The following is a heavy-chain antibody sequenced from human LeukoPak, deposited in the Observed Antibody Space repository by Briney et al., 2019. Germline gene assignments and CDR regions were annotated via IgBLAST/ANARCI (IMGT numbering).Heavy chain of an antibody. CDR2: ITGSGGST. CDR3: AKANRNYYGMDV. D-gene: IGHD2/OR15-2a*01. J-gene: IGHJ6*02. Sequence: GGSLRLSCAASGFTFSSYGMMWVRQAPGKGLEWVSAITGSGGSTYYADSVKGRWTIARDNSKTTVYLQMHSLRAEDTALYYCAKANRNYYGMDVWGQGTRSPSP. CDR1: GFTFSSYG. V-gene: IGHV3-23*01.